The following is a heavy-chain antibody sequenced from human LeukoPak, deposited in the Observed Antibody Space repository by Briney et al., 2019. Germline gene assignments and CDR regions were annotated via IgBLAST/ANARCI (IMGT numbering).Heavy chain of an antibody. V-gene: IGHV3-7*01. D-gene: IGHD3-22*01. CDR1: GFTLRNYW. Sequence: PGGSLRLSCAASGFTLRNYWMNWVRQAPGKGLEWVANIHRDGSVTYYEDSVKGRFTISRDNAKNSLYLEMNSLRAEDTAVYFCVRDDEYDSGGFYYDRLGSWGQGTLVTVSS. CDR2: IHRDGSVT. CDR3: VRDDEYDSGGFYYDRLGS. J-gene: IGHJ4*02.